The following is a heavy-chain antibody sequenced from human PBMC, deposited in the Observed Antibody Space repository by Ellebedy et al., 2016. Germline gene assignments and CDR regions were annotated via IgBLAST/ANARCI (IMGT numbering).Heavy chain of an antibody. CDR3: ARDREFSSSIFDY. J-gene: IGHJ4*02. CDR2: IGGRTPAM. V-gene: IGHV3-48*02. CDR1: GFTFNTYS. D-gene: IGHD6-6*01. Sequence: GESLKISCAASGFTFNTYSMHWVRQAPGKGLEWISYIGGRTPAMYYADSAKGRFTISRDNAKNSLYLQMNSLRDEDTAVYFCARDREFSSSIFDYWGQGTLVSVSS.